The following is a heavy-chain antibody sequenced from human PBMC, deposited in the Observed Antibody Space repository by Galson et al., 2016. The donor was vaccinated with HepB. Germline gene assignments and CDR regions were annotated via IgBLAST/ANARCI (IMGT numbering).Heavy chain of an antibody. D-gene: IGHD5-12*01. J-gene: IGHJ6*02. CDR3: ARTSNHDYNGLDV. CDR1: GFTFSDYG. Sequence: SLRLSCAASGFTFSDYGIHWVRQAPGKGLEWVAVIWYDGSDKFYADSMKGRFTISRDNSKNTLYLQMNSLRAEDTAVYYCARTSNHDYNGLDVWGQGTTVTVSS. V-gene: IGHV3-33*01. CDR2: IWYDGSDK.